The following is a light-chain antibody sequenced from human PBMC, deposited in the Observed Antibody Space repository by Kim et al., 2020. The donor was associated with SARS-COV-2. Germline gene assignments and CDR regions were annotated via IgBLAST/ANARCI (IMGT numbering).Light chain of an antibody. J-gene: IGKJ5*01. Sequence: SPGERPTLSCRASQSVSSYLAWYQQKPGQAPRLLIYDASNRATGIPARFSGSGSGTDFTLTISSLEPEDFAVYYCQQRSNWPPITFGQGTRLEIK. V-gene: IGKV3-11*01. CDR1: QSVSSY. CDR2: DAS. CDR3: QQRSNWPPIT.